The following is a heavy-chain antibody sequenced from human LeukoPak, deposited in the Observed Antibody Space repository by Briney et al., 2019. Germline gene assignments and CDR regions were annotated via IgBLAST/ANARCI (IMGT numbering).Heavy chain of an antibody. V-gene: IGHV1-69*02. J-gene: IGHJ5*02. Sequence: ISWVRQAPGQGLEWMGRIIPILGIANYAQKFQGRVTITADKSTSTAYMELSSLRSEDTAVYYCAGYSYGYWRWFDPWGQGTLVTVSS. CDR3: AGYSYGYWRWFDP. D-gene: IGHD5-18*01. CDR2: IIPILGIA.